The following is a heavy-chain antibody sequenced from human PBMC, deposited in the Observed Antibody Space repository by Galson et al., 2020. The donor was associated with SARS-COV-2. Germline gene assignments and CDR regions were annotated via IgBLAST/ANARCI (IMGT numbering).Heavy chain of an antibody. V-gene: IGHV5-51*01. CDR2: IFPGDSDI. Sequence: HGESLKISCKGSGYSFSSAWIGWVRQMPGKGLEWMGIIFPGDSDIRYSPAFQGQVTISADKSISTAYLEWSSLQVSDTAMYYCARHLGGDYSLNARPMDVWGKGTTVTVSS. CDR1: GYSFSSAW. D-gene: IGHD4-17*01. J-gene: IGHJ6*03. CDR3: ARHLGGDYSLNARPMDV.